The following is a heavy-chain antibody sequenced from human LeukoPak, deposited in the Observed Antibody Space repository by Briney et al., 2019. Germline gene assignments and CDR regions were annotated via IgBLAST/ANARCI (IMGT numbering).Heavy chain of an antibody. CDR2: ISGSGGST. V-gene: IGHV3-23*01. CDR1: GFTFSSYS. CDR3: AKGDWNYGTSPFDY. Sequence: GGSLRLSCAASGFTFSSYSMNWVRQAPGKGLEWVSAISGSGGSTYYADSVKGRFTISRDNSKNTLYLQMNSLRAEDTAVYYCAKGDWNYGTSPFDYWGQGTLVTVSS. J-gene: IGHJ4*02. D-gene: IGHD1-7*01.